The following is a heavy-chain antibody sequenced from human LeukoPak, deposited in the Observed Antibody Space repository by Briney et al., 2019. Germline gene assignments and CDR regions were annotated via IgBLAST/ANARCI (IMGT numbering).Heavy chain of an antibody. J-gene: IGHJ6*02. CDR3: ARHPPALHGMDV. Sequence: ALSLTCIVSGGSISSGDYYWSWIRQPPGKGLEWIGDIYYSGSTYYNPSLKSRVTISVDTPKNQFSLKLSSVTAADTAVYYCARHPPALHGMDVWGQGTSVTVSS. V-gene: IGHV4-30-4*01. CDR2: IYYSGST. CDR1: GGSISSGDYY.